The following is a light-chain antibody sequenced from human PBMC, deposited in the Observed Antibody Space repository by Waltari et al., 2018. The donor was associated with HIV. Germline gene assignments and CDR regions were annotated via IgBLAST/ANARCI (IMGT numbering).Light chain of an antibody. CDR1: QGVLYSATKKDS. CDR3: QQYYTTPLS. CDR2: WAS. J-gene: IGKJ4*01. Sequence: DFVMTQSPDSLAVSLGERATIHCKSSQGVLYSATKKDSIAWYQQKPGQPPKLLISWASTREAWVPARFRGSGSGTGFTLTRNNLQAEDVAVYYGQQYYTTPLSFGGGTQVEIK. V-gene: IGKV4-1*01.